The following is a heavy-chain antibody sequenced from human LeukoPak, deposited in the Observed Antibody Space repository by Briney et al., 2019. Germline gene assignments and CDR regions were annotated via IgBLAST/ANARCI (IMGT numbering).Heavy chain of an antibody. D-gene: IGHD3-16*01. CDR3: ARQPGGGFDY. Sequence: SETLSLTCTVSGGPISSSSYYWGWIRQPPGKGLEWIGGIYYSGSTYYNPSLKSRVTISVDTSKNQFSLKLSSVTAADTAVYYCARQPGGGFDYWGQGTLVTVSS. V-gene: IGHV4-39*01. J-gene: IGHJ4*02. CDR2: IYYSGST. CDR1: GGPISSSSYY.